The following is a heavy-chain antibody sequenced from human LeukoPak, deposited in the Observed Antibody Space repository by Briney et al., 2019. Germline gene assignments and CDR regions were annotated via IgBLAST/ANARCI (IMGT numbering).Heavy chain of an antibody. Sequence: PSETLSLPCTVSGGSISSGSYYWSWIRQPAGKGLEWIGRIYTSGSTNYNPSLKSRVTISVDTSRNQFSLKLSSVTAADTAVYYCAREGDCGGDCYLNWFDPWGQGTLVTVSS. D-gene: IGHD2-21*02. J-gene: IGHJ5*02. CDR3: AREGDCGGDCYLNWFDP. CDR1: GGSISSGSYY. CDR2: IYTSGST. V-gene: IGHV4-61*02.